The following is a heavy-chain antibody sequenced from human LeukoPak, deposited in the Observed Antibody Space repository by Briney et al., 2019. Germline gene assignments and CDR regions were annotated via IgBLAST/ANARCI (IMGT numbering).Heavy chain of an antibody. Sequence: SQTLSLTCAVSGGSISSGGYSWSWIRQPPGKGLEWIGYIYHSGSTYYNPSLKSRVTISVDRSKNQFSLKLSSVTAADTAVYYCARWDSSADFDYWGQGTLVTVSS. CDR2: IYHSGST. V-gene: IGHV4-30-2*02. D-gene: IGHD6-6*01. CDR1: GGSISSGGYS. J-gene: IGHJ4*02. CDR3: ARWDSSADFDY.